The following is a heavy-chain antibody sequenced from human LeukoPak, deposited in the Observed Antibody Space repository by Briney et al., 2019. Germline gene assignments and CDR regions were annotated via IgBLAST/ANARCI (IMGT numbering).Heavy chain of an antibody. CDR2: IYTSGST. Sequence: SETLSLTCTVSGGSISSGSYYWSWIRQPAGKGLEWIGRIYTSGSTNYNPSLKSRVTISVDTSKNQFSLKLSSVTAADTAVYYCAREDLRGFFGYWGQGTLVTVSS. V-gene: IGHV4-61*02. D-gene: IGHD3-10*01. CDR1: GGSISSGSYY. CDR3: AREDLRGFFGY. J-gene: IGHJ4*01.